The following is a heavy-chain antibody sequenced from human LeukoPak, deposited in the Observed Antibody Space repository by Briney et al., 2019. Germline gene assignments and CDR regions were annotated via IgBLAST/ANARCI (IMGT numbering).Heavy chain of an antibody. CDR3: ARVNPTSSGFYAY. Sequence: GGSLRLSCAASGFTFSSYGMHWVRQAPGKGLEWVAVMSYDGNTKYYADSVKGRFTISRDNAKNSLYLQMNSLRAEDTAIYYCARVNPTSSGFYAYWGQGTLVTVSS. D-gene: IGHD3-22*01. J-gene: IGHJ4*02. CDR1: GFTFSSYG. V-gene: IGHV3-30*03. CDR2: MSYDGNTK.